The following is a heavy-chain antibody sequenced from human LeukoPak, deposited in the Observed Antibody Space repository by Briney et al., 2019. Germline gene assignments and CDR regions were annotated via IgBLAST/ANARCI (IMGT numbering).Heavy chain of an antibody. J-gene: IGHJ4*02. D-gene: IGHD6-13*01. V-gene: IGHV1-46*01. Sequence: ASVKVSCKASGGTFSSYAISWVRQAPGQGLEWMGIINPSGGSTSYAQKFQGRVTMTRDTSTSTVYMELSSLRSEDTAVYYCAAAGPDYWGQGTLVTVSS. CDR3: AAAGPDY. CDR2: INPSGGST. CDR1: GGTFSSYA.